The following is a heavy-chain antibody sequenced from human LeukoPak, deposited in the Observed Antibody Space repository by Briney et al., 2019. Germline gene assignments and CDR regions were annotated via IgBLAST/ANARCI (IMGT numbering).Heavy chain of an antibody. CDR1: GFTFNIFS. Sequence: GGSQSLSCAASGFTFNIFSMSWVRQAPGKGLEWVSSIISDSAVTHYADSVRGRFTVSRDNAKNSVYLQMTGLKVDDTAIYYCARDPMKYDILTGFYSWGQGVLVTVSS. CDR2: IISDSAVT. D-gene: IGHD3-9*01. CDR3: ARDPMKYDILTGFYS. V-gene: IGHV3-21*01. J-gene: IGHJ4*02.